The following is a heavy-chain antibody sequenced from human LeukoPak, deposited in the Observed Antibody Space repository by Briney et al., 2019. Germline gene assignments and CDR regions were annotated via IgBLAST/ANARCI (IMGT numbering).Heavy chain of an antibody. Sequence: SVKVSCKASGGTFSSYAISWVRQAPGQGLEWMGGIIPIFGTANYAQKFQGRVTITTDESTSTAYMELSSLRSEDTAVYYCAILSNPADDFDYWGQGTLVTVSS. CDR1: GGTFSSYA. D-gene: IGHD6-19*01. V-gene: IGHV1-69*05. CDR2: IIPIFGTA. CDR3: AILSNPADDFDY. J-gene: IGHJ4*02.